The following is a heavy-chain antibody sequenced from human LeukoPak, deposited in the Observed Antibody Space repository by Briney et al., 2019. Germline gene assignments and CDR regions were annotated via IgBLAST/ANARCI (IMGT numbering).Heavy chain of an antibody. CDR2: IASHAGDA. J-gene: IGHJ4*02. D-gene: IGHD6-13*01. CDR3: AREWRGSSYF. Sequence: PGGSLRLSCAISAFMFSKYDMNWVRQTPGKGLEWVAVIASHAGDAHYSDSVRGQFTISRDNAKDSLYLQMNSLRAEDTAVYYCAREWRGSSYFRGQGTLVTVSS. CDR1: AFMFSKYD. V-gene: IGHV3-30*03.